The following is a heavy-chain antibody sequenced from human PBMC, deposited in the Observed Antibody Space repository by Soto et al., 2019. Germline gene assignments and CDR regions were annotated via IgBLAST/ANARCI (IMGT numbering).Heavy chain of an antibody. D-gene: IGHD3-22*01. CDR3: ARVHDSSGYYYRTEYFQH. Sequence: QVQLVQSGAEVKKPGASVKVSCKASGYTFTSYGISWVRQAPGQGLEWMGWISAYNGNTNYAQKLQGRVTMTTDTSTSTAYMELRSLRSDDTAVYYCARVHDSSGYYYRTEYFQHWGQGTLVTVSS. CDR2: ISAYNGNT. CDR1: GYTFTSYG. V-gene: IGHV1-18*01. J-gene: IGHJ1*01.